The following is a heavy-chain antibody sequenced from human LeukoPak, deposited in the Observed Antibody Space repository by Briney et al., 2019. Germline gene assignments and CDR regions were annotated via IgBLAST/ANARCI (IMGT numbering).Heavy chain of an antibody. CDR2: ISWNSGSI. J-gene: IGHJ6*02. Sequence: PGRSLRLSCAASGFTFDDYAMHWVRQAPGKGLEWVSGISWNSGSIGYADSVKGRFTISRDNAKNSLYLQMNSLRAEDTALYYCAKGDYYYYGMDVWGQRTTVTVSS. CDR1: GFTFDDYA. CDR3: AKGDYYYYGMDV. V-gene: IGHV3-9*01.